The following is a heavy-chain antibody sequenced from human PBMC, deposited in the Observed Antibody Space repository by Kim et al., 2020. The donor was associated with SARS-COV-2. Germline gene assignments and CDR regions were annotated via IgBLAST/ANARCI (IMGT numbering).Heavy chain of an antibody. CDR3: ARARGANWGYYYYGMDV. CDR1: GGSISSYY. V-gene: IGHV4-59*01. J-gene: IGHJ6*02. CDR2: IYYIGST. D-gene: IGHD7-27*01. Sequence: SETLSLTCTVSGGSISSYYWSWIRQPPGKGLEWIGYIYYIGSTNYNPSLKSRVTITVDTSKNQFSLKLSSVTAADTVVYYCARARGANWGYYYYGMDVWGQGTTVTVSS.